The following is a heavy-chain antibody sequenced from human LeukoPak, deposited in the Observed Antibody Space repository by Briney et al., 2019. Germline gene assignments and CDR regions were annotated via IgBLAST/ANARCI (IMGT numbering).Heavy chain of an antibody. V-gene: IGHV1-69*13. Sequence: GASVKVSCLASRGTFSSYAISWVRQARGQGLEWMGRIIPIFGTANYAQKFQGRVTITADESTITTYMELSSLRSEDTAVYYSAREMGTYYYDSSGYYAHFDYWGQGTLVTVSS. J-gene: IGHJ4*02. CDR1: RGTFSSYA. D-gene: IGHD3-22*01. CDR3: AREMGTYYYDSSGYYAHFDY. CDR2: IIPIFGTA.